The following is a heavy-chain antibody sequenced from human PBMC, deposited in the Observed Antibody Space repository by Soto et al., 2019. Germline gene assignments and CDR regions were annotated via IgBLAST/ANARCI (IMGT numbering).Heavy chain of an antibody. D-gene: IGHD3-16*01. J-gene: IGHJ6*02. Sequence: QVQLVESGGGVVQPGRSLRLSCAASGFTFSSYGMHWVRQAPGKGLEWVAVISYDGSNKYYADSVKGRFTISRDNSKNTLYLQMNSLRAEDTAVYYCAKDGGFGGVGDYYYYGMDVWGQGTTVTVSS. CDR3: AKDGGFGGVGDYYYYGMDV. CDR1: GFTFSSYG. V-gene: IGHV3-30*18. CDR2: ISYDGSNK.